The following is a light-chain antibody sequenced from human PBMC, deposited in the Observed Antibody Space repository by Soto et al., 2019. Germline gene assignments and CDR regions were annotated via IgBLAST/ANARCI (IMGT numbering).Light chain of an antibody. CDR3: QQYDVDSGT. CDR1: QSTGVW. J-gene: IGKJ1*01. Sequence: DIQMTQSPSTLSSFVGDRVTITCRASQSTGVWLAWYQQKPGKAPKLLIYDASNLQTGVPSRFSGSGSGTEFTLTISSLQPDDFATYYCQQYDVDSGTFGQGTKVDIK. V-gene: IGKV1-5*01. CDR2: DAS.